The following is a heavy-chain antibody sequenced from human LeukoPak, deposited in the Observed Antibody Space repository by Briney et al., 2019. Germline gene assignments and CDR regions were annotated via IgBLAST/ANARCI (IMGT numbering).Heavy chain of an antibody. Sequence: PSETLSLTCTVSGGSISSYHWSWIRQPPGKGLEWIGYIYYSGSTNYNPSLKSRVTISVDTSKNQFSLKLSSVTAADTAVYYCARSGSGSLIGAFDIWGQGTMVTVSS. J-gene: IGHJ3*02. V-gene: IGHV4-59*01. CDR3: ARSGSGSLIGAFDI. D-gene: IGHD3-22*01. CDR2: IYYSGST. CDR1: GGSISSYH.